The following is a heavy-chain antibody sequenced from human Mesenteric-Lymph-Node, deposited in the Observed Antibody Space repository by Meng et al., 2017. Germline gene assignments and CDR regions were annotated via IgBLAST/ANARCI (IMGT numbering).Heavy chain of an antibody. J-gene: IGHJ3*02. D-gene: IGHD2-15*01. CDR2: INPNSGGT. CDR3: ARLGYCSGGSCYDAFDI. V-gene: IGHV1-2*06. Sequence: ASVKVSCKASGYTFTGYYMHWVRQAPGQGLEWMGRINPNSGGTNYAQKFQGRVTMTRDTSISTAYMELSRLRSDDTAVYYCARLGYCSGGSCYDAFDIWGQGKMVTVSS. CDR1: GYTFTGYY.